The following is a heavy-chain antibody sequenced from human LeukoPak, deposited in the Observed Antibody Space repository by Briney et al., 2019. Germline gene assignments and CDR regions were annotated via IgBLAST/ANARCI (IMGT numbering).Heavy chain of an antibody. CDR2: IIPIFGIA. CDR1: GGTFSSYA. Sequence: SSVKVSCKASGGTFSSYAISWVRQAPGQGLEWMGRIIPIFGIANYAQKFQGRVTITADKSTSTAYMELRSLRSDDTAVYYCARDYGDYSGDYWGQGTLVTVSS. CDR3: ARDYGDYSGDY. V-gene: IGHV1-69*04. J-gene: IGHJ4*02. D-gene: IGHD4-17*01.